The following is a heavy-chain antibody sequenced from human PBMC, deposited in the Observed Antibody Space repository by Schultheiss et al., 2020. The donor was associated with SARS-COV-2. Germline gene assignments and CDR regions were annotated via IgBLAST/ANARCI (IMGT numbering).Heavy chain of an antibody. J-gene: IGHJ4*02. V-gene: IGHV4-34*09. CDR3: ARGYSGYDSYYFDY. CDR2: INHSGST. CDR1: GGSISSYY. D-gene: IGHD5-12*01. Sequence: SQTLSLTCTVSGGSISSYYWSWIRQPPGKGLEWIGEINHSGSTNYNPSLKSRVTISVDTSKNQFSLKLSSVTAADTAVYYCARGYSGYDSYYFDYWGQGTLVTVSS.